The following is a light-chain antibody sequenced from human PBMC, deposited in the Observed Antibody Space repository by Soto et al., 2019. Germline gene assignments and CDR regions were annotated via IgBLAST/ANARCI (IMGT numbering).Light chain of an antibody. J-gene: IGKJ1*01. Sequence: MKQSPATLSVSPGERATLSCRASQSVSSNLAWYQQKPGQAPRLLIYGASTRATGIPARFSGSGSGTDFTLTISRLEPEDFAVYYCQQYGISPWTFGQGTMV. CDR3: QQYGISPWT. CDR1: QSVSSN. V-gene: IGKV3D-15*02. CDR2: GAS.